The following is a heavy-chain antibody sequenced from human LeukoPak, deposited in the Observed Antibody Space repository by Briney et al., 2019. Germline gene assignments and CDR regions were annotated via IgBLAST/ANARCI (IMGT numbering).Heavy chain of an antibody. CDR3: ARGKGSSWRHYYYYYMDV. CDR2: IHYTGST. V-gene: IGHV4-59*12. Sequence: PSETLSLTCTVSGGSISSYYWSWIRQPPGKGLEWIGYIHYTGSTNYNPSLKSRVTISVDTSKNQFSLKLSSVTAADTAVYYCARGKGSSWRHYYYYYMDVWGKGTTVTVSS. CDR1: GGSISSYY. J-gene: IGHJ6*03. D-gene: IGHD6-13*01.